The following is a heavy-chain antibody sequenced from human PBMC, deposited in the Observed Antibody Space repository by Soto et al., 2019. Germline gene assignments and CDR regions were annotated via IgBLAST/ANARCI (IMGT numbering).Heavy chain of an antibody. CDR3: ARAPRSSWYAP. D-gene: IGHD6-13*01. CDR1: GYTFTSYG. Sequence: QVPLVQSGAEVKKPGASVKVSCKASGYTFTSYGISWVRQAPGQGLEWMGWSSAYNGNTNYAQKLQGRVTMTPDTSTSTAYMALRSLRADDTAVYYCARAPRSSWYAPWGQGTLVTVSS. CDR2: SSAYNGNT. V-gene: IGHV1-18*01. J-gene: IGHJ5*02.